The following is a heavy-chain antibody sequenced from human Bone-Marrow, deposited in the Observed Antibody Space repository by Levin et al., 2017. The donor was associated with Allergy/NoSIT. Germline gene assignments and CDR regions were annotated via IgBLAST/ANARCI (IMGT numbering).Heavy chain of an antibody. CDR1: GFVFSTFA. Sequence: GGSLRLSCAASGFVFSTFAMSWVRQAPGKGLEWVSAISGSGSTTYYADSVQGRFTISRDNSKNTLYLQINSLRAEDTGVYFCAQDRHVAVSLFHIWGQGTTVIVSS. CDR2: ISGSGSTT. V-gene: IGHV3-23*01. CDR3: AQDRHVAVSLFHI. J-gene: IGHJ3*02. D-gene: IGHD3-16*01.